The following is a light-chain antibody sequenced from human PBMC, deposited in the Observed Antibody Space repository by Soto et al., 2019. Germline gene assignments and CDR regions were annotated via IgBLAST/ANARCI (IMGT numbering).Light chain of an antibody. CDR2: DAS. CDR3: QQYGNSPIT. CDR1: QSVSSY. Sequence: EILFTQSPSTLSLSPGETASLSCRASQSVSSYLAWYQQKPGQAPRLLIYDASNRATGIPARFSGSGSGTDFTLTISRLEPEDFAVYYCQQYGNSPITFGQGTRLEIK. J-gene: IGKJ5*01. V-gene: IGKV3-11*01.